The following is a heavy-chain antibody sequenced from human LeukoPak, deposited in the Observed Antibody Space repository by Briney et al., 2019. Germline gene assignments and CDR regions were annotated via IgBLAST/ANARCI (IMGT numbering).Heavy chain of an antibody. J-gene: IGHJ4*02. CDR2: ISGSGGST. D-gene: IGHD2-2*01. CDR3: AKGSCIDTRCLNYDY. CDR1: GFTFSSYA. V-gene: IGHV3-23*01. Sequence: GGSLRLSCAASGFTFSSYAMSWVRQAPGKGLEWVSAISGSGGSTYYADSVKGRFTISRDNSKNTLYLQMNSLRAEDTAVYYCAKGSCIDTRCLNYDYWGQGTLVTVSS.